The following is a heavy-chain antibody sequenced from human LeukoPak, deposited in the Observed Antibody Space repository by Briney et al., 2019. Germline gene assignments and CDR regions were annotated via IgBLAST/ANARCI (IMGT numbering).Heavy chain of an antibody. J-gene: IGHJ4*02. Sequence: PGRSLRLSCAASGFTFSSYGMHWVRQAPGKGLEWVSYISSSSSIIYYADSVKGRFTISRDNAKNSLYLQMYSLRDEDTAVYYCARGGGGSDSYGIPFDYWGQGTLVTVSS. V-gene: IGHV3-48*02. CDR3: ARGGGGSDSYGIPFDY. D-gene: IGHD5-18*01. CDR1: GFTFSSYG. CDR2: ISSSSSII.